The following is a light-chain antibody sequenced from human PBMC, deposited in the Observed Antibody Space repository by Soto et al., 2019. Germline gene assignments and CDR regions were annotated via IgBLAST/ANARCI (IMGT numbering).Light chain of an antibody. J-gene: IGLJ1*01. CDR1: SSNIGAGYD. Sequence: HSVLAQPPSVSGAPGQRVTISCTGSSSNIGAGYDVHWYQHLPGTAPKLLIYGNTNRPSGVPDRFSGSKSGTSASLAITGLQAEDEADYYCQAYDSSLSGFYVFGTGTKVT. CDR3: QAYDSSLSGFYV. CDR2: GNT. V-gene: IGLV1-40*01.